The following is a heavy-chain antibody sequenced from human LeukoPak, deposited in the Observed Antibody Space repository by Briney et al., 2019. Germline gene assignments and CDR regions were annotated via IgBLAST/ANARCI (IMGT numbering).Heavy chain of an antibody. Sequence: SETLSLTCTVSGGSISSYYWSWLRQPPGKGLEWIGYIYYSGSTNYNPSLKSRVTISVDTSKNQFSLKLSSVTAADTAVYYCAREHNSGSYFDYWGQGTLVTVSS. CDR1: GGSISSYY. CDR2: IYYSGST. J-gene: IGHJ4*02. V-gene: IGHV4-59*01. CDR3: AREHNSGSYFDY. D-gene: IGHD1-26*01.